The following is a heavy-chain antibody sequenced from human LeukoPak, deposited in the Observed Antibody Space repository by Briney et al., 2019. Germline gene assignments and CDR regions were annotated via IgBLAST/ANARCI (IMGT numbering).Heavy chain of an antibody. CDR1: GYTFPKYW. Sequence: GESLKTSCKGSGYTFPKYWIVWVRQMPGKGLEWMGIIYPDSSNTRFSPSFQGQVTISADKSISTAYLQWSSLKATDTAMYYCARVRYSSGATYYFDYWGQGTLVTVSS. CDR2: IYPDSSNT. D-gene: IGHD5-18*01. J-gene: IGHJ4*02. CDR3: ARVRYSSGATYYFDY. V-gene: IGHV5-51*01.